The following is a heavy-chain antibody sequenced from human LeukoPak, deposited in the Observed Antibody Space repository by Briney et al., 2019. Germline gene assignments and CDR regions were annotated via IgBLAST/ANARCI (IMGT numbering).Heavy chain of an antibody. CDR3: VKDLDNHYYQTLFDY. V-gene: IGHV3-23*01. CDR2: ISGSGAST. J-gene: IGHJ4*02. D-gene: IGHD1-14*01. CDR1: GFTFSTNA. Sequence: GGSLRLSCLTSGFTFSTNAMSWVRQAPGKGLEWISGISGSGASTYYADSVTGRFTISRDNSRNTLYLQMSSLRAGDTAVYYCVKDLDNHYYQTLFDYWGQGTLVTVSS.